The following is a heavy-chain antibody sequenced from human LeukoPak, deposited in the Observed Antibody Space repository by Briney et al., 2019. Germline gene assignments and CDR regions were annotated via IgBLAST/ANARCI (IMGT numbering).Heavy chain of an antibody. J-gene: IGHJ4*02. CDR2: IYYSGST. CDR3: ARQLGYCSSTSCYADKVDY. Sequence: PSETLSLTCTVSGGSISSSSYYWGWIRQPPGKGLEWIGSIYYSGSTYYNPSLKSRVTISVDTSKNQFSLKLSSVTAADTAVYYCARQLGYCSSTSCYADKVDYWGQGALVTVSS. V-gene: IGHV4-39*01. CDR1: GGSISSSSYY. D-gene: IGHD2-2*01.